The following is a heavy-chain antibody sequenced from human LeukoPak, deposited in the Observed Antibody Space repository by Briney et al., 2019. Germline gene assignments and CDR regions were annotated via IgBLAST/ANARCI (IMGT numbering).Heavy chain of an antibody. CDR1: GFTVSSNY. V-gene: IGHV3-15*01. CDR3: TTHFTRGATGGFDY. J-gene: IGHJ4*02. D-gene: IGHD1-26*01. CDR2: IKSKTDGGTT. Sequence: PGGSLRLSFAASGFTVSSNYMSWVRQAPGKGLEWVGRIKSKTDGGTTDYAAPVKGRFTISRDDSKNTLYLQMNSLKTEDTAVYYCTTHFTRGATGGFDYWGQGTLVTVSS.